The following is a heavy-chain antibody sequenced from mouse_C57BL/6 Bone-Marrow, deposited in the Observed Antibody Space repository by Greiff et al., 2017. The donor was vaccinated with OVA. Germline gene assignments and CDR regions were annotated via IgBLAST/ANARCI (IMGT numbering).Heavy chain of an antibody. V-gene: IGHV14-4*01. CDR1: GFNIKDDY. CDR2: IDPENGDT. Sequence: VQLQQSGAELVRPGASVKLSCTASGFNIKDDYMHWVKQRPEQGLEWIGWIDPENGDTEYASKFQGKATITADTSSNTAYLQLSSLTSEDTAVYYCTTFITTVVDYFDYWGQGTTLTVSS. CDR3: TTFITTVVDYFDY. D-gene: IGHD1-1*01. J-gene: IGHJ2*01.